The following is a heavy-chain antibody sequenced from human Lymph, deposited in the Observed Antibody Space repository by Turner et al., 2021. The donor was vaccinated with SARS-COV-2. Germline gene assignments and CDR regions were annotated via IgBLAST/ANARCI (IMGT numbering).Heavy chain of an antibody. J-gene: IGHJ5*02. CDR2: IYYRGST. CDR1: GGPMNSNY. Sequence: QVQLQESGPRLVKPLETLSLTCTVSGGPMNSNYWSWIRQPPGKRLEWIGYIYYRGSTNYNPTLKSRVTISVDTSKHQFSLKLTSVTAADTAIYYCARETVNNWVDPWGQGILVTVSS. CDR3: ARETVNNWVDP. D-gene: IGHD2-21*02. V-gene: IGHV4-59*01.